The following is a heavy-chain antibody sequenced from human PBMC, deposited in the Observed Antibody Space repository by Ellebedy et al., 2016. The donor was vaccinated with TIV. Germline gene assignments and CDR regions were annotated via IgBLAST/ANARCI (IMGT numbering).Heavy chain of an antibody. CDR3: ARVLGILGYCSSTSCQRGYWFDP. D-gene: IGHD2-2*01. J-gene: IGHJ5*02. CDR2: INPSGGST. CDR1: GYTFTSYY. V-gene: IGHV1-46*01. Sequence: ASVKVSCXASGYTFTSYYMHWVRQAPGQGLEWMEIINPSGGSTSYAQKFQGRVTMTRDTSTSTVYMELSSLRSEDTAVYYCARVLGILGYCSSTSCQRGYWFDPWGQGTLVTVSS.